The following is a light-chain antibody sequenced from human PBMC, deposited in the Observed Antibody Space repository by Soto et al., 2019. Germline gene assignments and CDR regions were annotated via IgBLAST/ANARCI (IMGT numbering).Light chain of an antibody. CDR3: QKYGSSSYT. V-gene: IGKV3-20*01. Sequence: EIVLTKSPGTLSLSPGERATLSCRASQSVISSYLAWYQQKPVQAPRLLIYGASSRATGIPDRFSGSGSGTDFTLTISRLETEDFAVYYCQKYGSSSYTFGQGTKIEIK. CDR1: QSVISSY. J-gene: IGKJ2*01. CDR2: GAS.